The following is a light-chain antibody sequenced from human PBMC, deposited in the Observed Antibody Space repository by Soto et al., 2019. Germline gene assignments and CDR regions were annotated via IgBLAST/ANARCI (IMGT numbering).Light chain of an antibody. CDR3: QQYNNWPPWT. CDR1: QSVSSN. V-gene: IGKV3-15*01. CDR2: GAS. J-gene: IGKJ1*01. Sequence: EIVMTQSPATLSVSPGERATLSCRASQSVSSNLAWYQQKPGQAPRLLIYGASTRATGIPARFSGSGSGTESTLTISSMQSEDFAVYYCQQYNNWPPWTFGQGTKVEIQ.